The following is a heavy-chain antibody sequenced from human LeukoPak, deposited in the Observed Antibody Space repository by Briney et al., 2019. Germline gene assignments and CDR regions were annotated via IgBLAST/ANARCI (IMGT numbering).Heavy chain of an antibody. J-gene: IGHJ4*02. CDR3: ATGSGDYGDPFDY. CDR2: INGDGSET. D-gene: IGHD4-17*01. CDR1: GFTFSSHW. V-gene: IGHV3-74*01. Sequence: TGGSLRLSCSASGFTFSSHWMHWVRRAPGKGLVWVSRINGDGSETNYAGSVTGRFTISRDNAKNTLYLQMNSLRAEDTAVYYCATGSGDYGDPFDYWGQGTLVTVSS.